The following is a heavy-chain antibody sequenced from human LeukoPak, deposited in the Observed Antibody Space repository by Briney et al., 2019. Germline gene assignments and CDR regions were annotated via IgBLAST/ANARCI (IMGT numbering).Heavy chain of an antibody. CDR3: ARDGDWRDGYNSNWFDP. D-gene: IGHD5-24*01. J-gene: IGHJ5*02. Sequence: ASVKVSCKASGYTFTSYGISWVRQAPGQGLEWMGWISAYNGNTNYAQKLQGRVTMTTDTSTSTAYMELRSLRSDDTAVYYCARDGDWRDGYNSNWFDPWGQGTLATVSS. V-gene: IGHV1-18*01. CDR1: GYTFTSYG. CDR2: ISAYNGNT.